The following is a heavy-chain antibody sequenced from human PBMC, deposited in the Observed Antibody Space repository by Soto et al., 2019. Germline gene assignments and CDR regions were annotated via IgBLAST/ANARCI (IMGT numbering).Heavy chain of an antibody. J-gene: IGHJ4*02. CDR2: VNPKSGGT. CDR3: ARDLAKGGGSAGFDY. CDR1: GYTFTVYY. D-gene: IGHD1-26*01. Sequence: ASVKVSCKASGYTFTVYYMHWVRQAPGQGLEWMGWVNPKSGGTMYPQKFQGRVTMTWDTSISTAYMALTRLRSDDTAVYYCARDLAKGGGSAGFDYWGQGTLVTVS. V-gene: IGHV1-2*02.